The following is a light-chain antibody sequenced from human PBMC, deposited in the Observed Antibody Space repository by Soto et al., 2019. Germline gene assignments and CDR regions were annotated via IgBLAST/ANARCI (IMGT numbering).Light chain of an antibody. V-gene: IGKV3-20*01. Sequence: IVLTQSPGTLSLSPGERATLSCRASPPFSSSYLAWYQQRRGQAPRLLIYGVSNRATGIPDRFSGSRSGPDFILTITRLEPEDFAVYYCQQYDNSRTFGQGTRV. CDR3: QQYDNSRT. CDR1: PPFSSSY. CDR2: GVS. J-gene: IGKJ1*01.